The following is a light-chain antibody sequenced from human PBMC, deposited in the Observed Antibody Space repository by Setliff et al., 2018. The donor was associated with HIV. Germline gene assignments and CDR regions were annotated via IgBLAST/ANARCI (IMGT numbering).Light chain of an antibody. CDR1: TGAVPSGNF. CDR2: SSS. CDR3: LLYYGTFYV. J-gene: IGLJ1*01. Sequence: AVATQEPSLTVSPGGSVTLTCASSTGAVPSGNFPSWFQQKSGQAPRTLIYSSSKKHSWTPARFSGSLLGGKAALTLSGVQPEDEADYYCLLYYGTFYVFGSGTKVTVL. V-gene: IGLV7-43*01.